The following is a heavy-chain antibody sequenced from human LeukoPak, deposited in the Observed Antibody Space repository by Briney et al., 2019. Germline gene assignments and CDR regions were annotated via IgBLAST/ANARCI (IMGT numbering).Heavy chain of an antibody. CDR2: INPNSGGT. CDR3: ARSISSSSFDY. D-gene: IGHD6-6*01. J-gene: IGHJ4*02. V-gene: IGHV1-2*02. CDR1: GYTFTGYY. Sequence: ASLKVSCKASGYTFTGYYMHWVRQAPGQGLEWMGWINPNSGGTDYAQKFQGRVTMTRDTSISTAYMELSRLRSDDTAVYYCARSISSSSFDYWGQGTLVTVSS.